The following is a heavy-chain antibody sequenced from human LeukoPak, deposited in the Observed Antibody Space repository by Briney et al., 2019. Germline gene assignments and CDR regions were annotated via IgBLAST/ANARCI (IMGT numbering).Heavy chain of an antibody. V-gene: IGHV3-7*01. CDR1: GITLGGYW. CDR2: IKPDGSEE. D-gene: IGHD1-26*01. J-gene: IGHJ4*02. Sequence: PGGSLRLSCAASGITLGGYWMSWVRQAPGKGLEWVANIKPDGSEENYVDSVKGRFAISRDNAKNSLSLQMNSLRADDTAVYYCVRDRGRASTDYWGQGTLVTVSP. CDR3: VRDRGRASTDY.